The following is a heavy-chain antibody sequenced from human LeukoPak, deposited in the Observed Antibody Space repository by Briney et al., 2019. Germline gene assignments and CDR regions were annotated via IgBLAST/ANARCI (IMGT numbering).Heavy chain of an antibody. CDR2: ISSSGSTI. CDR1: GFTFSSYE. Sequence: GGSLRLSCAASGFTFSSYEMNWVRQAPGKGLEWVSYISSSGSTIYYADSVKGRFTISRDNAKNSLYLQMNSLRAEDTAVYYCARDDTDSSGSDYWGQGTLVTVSS. V-gene: IGHV3-48*03. D-gene: IGHD3-22*01. J-gene: IGHJ4*02. CDR3: ARDDTDSSGSDY.